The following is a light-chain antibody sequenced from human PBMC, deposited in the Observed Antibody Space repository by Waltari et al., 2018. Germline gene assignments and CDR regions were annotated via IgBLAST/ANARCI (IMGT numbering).Light chain of an antibody. CDR2: AAS. J-gene: IGKJ1*01. Sequence: AIRITQSPSSLSASTGDRVTITCRASQSISSYLAWYQQKPGKAPKVLIYAASTLQSGVPSRFRGSGSGTDSTLTISCLQSEDFAIYYCQQYYSSPATFGQGTKVEIK. CDR1: QSISSY. V-gene: IGKV1-8*01. CDR3: QQYYSSPAT.